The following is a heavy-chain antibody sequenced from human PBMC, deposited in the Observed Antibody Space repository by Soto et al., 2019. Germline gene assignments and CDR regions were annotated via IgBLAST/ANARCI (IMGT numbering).Heavy chain of an antibody. D-gene: IGHD6-6*01. CDR2: ISQSGNT. Sequence: SETLSLTCSIYSGSFSGYYWSWIRQPPGKGLEWIGEISQSGNTNYSPSLKSRVSISIDTSKRQFSLNLASVSAADTAVYYCARAPKVSGSSQTRPDFWGQGTLVTVSS. CDR3: ARAPKVSGSSQTRPDF. J-gene: IGHJ4*02. CDR1: SGSFSGYY. V-gene: IGHV4-34*01.